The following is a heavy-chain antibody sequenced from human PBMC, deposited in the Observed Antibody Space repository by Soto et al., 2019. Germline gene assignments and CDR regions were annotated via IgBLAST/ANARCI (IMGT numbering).Heavy chain of an antibody. CDR3: ARDRGLVYAANYYYYGMDV. CDR1: GFTFSSYG. J-gene: IGHJ6*02. D-gene: IGHD2-8*01. V-gene: IGHV3-33*01. CDR2: IWYDGSNK. Sequence: PGGSQRLSCAASGFTFSSYGMHRVRQAPGKGLEWVAVIWYDGSNKYYADSVKGRFTISRDNSKNTLYLQMNSLRAEDTAVYYCARDRGLVYAANYYYYGMDVWGQGTTVTVSS.